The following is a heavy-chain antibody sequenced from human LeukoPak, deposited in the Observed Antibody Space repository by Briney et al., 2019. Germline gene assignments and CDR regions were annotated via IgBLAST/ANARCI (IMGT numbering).Heavy chain of an antibody. D-gene: IGHD3-9*01. CDR3: ARDYYDILTGYYNFDY. CDR1: GYDLTTYA. CDR2: INAGHGRP. J-gene: IGHJ4*02. V-gene: IGHV1-3*01. Sequence: ASVKISCKASGYDLTTYALHWVRQAPGQRFEWLGWINAGHGRPEYSQKFQGRVTFTRDISANTAYMDLTGLTSDDTAVYYCARDYYDILTGYYNFDYWGQGTLVTVSS.